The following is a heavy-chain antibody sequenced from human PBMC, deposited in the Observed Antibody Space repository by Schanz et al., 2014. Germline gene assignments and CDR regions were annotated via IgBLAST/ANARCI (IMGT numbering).Heavy chain of an antibody. CDR2: ISAYNGNT. CDR3: ARAYDFWSGYGY. CDR1: GYTFSDYG. V-gene: IGHV1-18*01. Sequence: QVQLVQSGDEVKKPGASVKVSCKTSGYTFSDYGITWVRQAPGQGLEWMGWISAYNGNTNYAQILQGRVTMTTDTSTSTAYMELRSLRSDDTAVYYCARAYDFWSGYGYWGQGTLVTVSS. D-gene: IGHD3-3*01. J-gene: IGHJ4*02.